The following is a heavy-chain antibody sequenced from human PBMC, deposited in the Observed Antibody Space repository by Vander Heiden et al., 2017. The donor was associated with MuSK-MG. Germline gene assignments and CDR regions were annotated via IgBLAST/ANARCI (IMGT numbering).Heavy chain of an antibody. D-gene: IGHD6-13*01. Sequence: EVKLLESGGGLVQPGGSMSLSCAAPGFRFRRYARTWVGQAPGKGLQWGSSVTSGDTTYYADSVKGRFTISRDNSKKTLYLQMDSLRVEDTAVYYCAKGAISATGVDYWGQGTLVTVS. CDR1: GFRFRRYA. V-gene: IGHV3-23*01. CDR3: AKGAISATGVDY. J-gene: IGHJ4*02. CDR2: VTSGDTT.